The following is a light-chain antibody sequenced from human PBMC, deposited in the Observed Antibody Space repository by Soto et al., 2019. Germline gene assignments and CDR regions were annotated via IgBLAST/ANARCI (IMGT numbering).Light chain of an antibody. Sequence: DIQRTQCPSSLSASVGYRVTITCRAIQSISSYLNWYQQKQGKAAKLLIYAASSLQSGVPSRFSGSGSGTDFTLTISSLQPEDFATYYCQQSYSTPRAFGQGTKVDIK. J-gene: IGKJ1*01. CDR2: AAS. CDR1: QSISSY. CDR3: QQSYSTPRA. V-gene: IGKV1-39*01.